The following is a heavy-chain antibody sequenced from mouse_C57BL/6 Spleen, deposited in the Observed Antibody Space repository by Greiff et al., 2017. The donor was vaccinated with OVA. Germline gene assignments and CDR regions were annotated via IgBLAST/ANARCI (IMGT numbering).Heavy chain of an antibody. V-gene: IGHV5-9*01. CDR2: ISGGGGNT. Sequence: EVQGVESGGGLVKPGGSLKLSCAASGFTFSSYTMSWVRQTPEKRLEWVATISGGGGNTYYPDSVKGRFTISRDNAKNTLYLQMSSLRSEDTALYYCARVPFYYDYDGFAYWGQGTLVTVSA. CDR3: ARVPFYYDYDGFAY. D-gene: IGHD2-4*01. J-gene: IGHJ3*01. CDR1: GFTFSSYT.